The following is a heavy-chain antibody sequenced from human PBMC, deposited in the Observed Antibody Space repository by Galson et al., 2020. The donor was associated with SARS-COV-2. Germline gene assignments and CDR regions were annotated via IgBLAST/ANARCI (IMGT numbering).Heavy chain of an antibody. V-gene: IGHV3-30*04. CDR2: ISYDGSNK. D-gene: IGHD6-6*01. J-gene: IGHJ4*02. CDR3: ARDLLAGPYSSSSPFDY. CDR1: GFTFSSYA. Sequence: GGSLRLSCAASGFTFSSYAMHWVRQAPGKGLEWVAVISYDGSNKYYADSVKGRFTISRDNSKNTLYLQMNSLRAEDTAVYYCARDLLAGPYSSSSPFDYWGQGTLVTVSS.